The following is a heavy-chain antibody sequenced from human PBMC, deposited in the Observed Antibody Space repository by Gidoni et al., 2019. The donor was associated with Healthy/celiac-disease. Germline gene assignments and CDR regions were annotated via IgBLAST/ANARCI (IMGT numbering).Heavy chain of an antibody. CDR1: GGSISSSSYY. Sequence: QLQLQESGPGLVKPSETLSLTCTVSGGSISSSSYYWGWIRQPPGKGLEWIGSIYYSGSTYYNPSLKSRVTISVDTSKNQFFLKLSSVTAADTAVYYCARHLMADYYDSSGYPILDAFDIWGQGTMVTVSS. D-gene: IGHD3-22*01. CDR3: ARHLMADYYDSSGYPILDAFDI. CDR2: IYYSGST. J-gene: IGHJ3*02. V-gene: IGHV4-39*01.